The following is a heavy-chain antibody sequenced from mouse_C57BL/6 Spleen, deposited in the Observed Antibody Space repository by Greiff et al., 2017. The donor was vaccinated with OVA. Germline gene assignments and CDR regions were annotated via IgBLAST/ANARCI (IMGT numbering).Heavy chain of an antibody. J-gene: IGHJ3*01. CDR1: GFTFSDYG. CDR3: ASPAWFAY. CDR2: ISSGSSTI. Sequence: EVMLVESGGGLVKPGGSLKLSCAASGFTFSDYGMHWVRQAPEKGLEWVAYISSGSSTIYYADTVKGRFTISRDKAKNTLFLQMTSLRSEDTAMYYCASPAWFAYWGQGTLVTVSA. V-gene: IGHV5-17*01.